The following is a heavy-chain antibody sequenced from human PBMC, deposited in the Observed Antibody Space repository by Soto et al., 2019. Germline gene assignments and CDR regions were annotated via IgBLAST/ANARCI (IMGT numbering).Heavy chain of an antibody. J-gene: IGHJ6*02. V-gene: IGHV1-69*13. CDR1: GGTFSSYA. D-gene: IGHD2-15*01. CDR3: ARDRHAGYCSGGSCSYYYYYGMDV. Sequence: ASVKVSCKASGGTFSSYAISWVRQAPGQGLEWMGGIIPIFGTANYAQKFQGRVTITADESTSTAYMELSSLRSEDTAVYYCARDRHAGYCSGGSCSYYYYYGMDVWGQGTTVTVSS. CDR2: IIPIFGTA.